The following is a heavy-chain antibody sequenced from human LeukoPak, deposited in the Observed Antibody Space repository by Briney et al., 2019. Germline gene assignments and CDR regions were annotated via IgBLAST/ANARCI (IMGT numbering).Heavy chain of an antibody. J-gene: IGHJ4*02. CDR1: GGTFSSYA. CDR3: AMATIEYYFDY. D-gene: IGHD5-12*01. Sequence: GASVKVSCKASGGTFSSYAISWVRQATGQGLEWMRGIIPIFGTANYAQKFQGRVTITADESTSTAYMELSSLRSEDTAVYYCAMATIEYYFDYWGQGTLVTVSS. V-gene: IGHV1-69*13. CDR2: IIPIFGTA.